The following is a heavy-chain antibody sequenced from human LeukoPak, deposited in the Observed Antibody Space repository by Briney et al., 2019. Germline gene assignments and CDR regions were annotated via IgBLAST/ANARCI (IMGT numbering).Heavy chain of an antibody. CDR3: ARVGIAVAGTLTGMNV. D-gene: IGHD6-19*01. J-gene: IGHJ6*04. CDR2: VYYSGST. V-gene: IGHV4-31*03. CDR1: GGSISSGGYY. Sequence: SETLSLTCTVSGGSISSGGYYWSWIRQHPGKGLEWIGYVYYSGSTYYNPSLKSRVTISIDTSKNQFSLKLSSVTAADTAVYYCARVGIAVAGTLTGMNVWGKGTTVTVSP.